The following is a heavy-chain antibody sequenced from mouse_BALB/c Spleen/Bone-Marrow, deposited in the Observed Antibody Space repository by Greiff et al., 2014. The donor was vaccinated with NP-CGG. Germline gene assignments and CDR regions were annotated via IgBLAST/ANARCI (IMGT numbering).Heavy chain of an antibody. Sequence: QVQLKQSGAELVRPGASVKVSCKASGYTFTSYWINWVKQRPGQGLEWIGNIYPSDSYTNYNQNFKDKATLTVDKSSSTAYMQLSSPTSEDSAVYYCTRQYGNYYAMDYWGQETSVTVSS. CDR3: TRQYGNYYAMDY. J-gene: IGHJ4*01. CDR1: GYTFTSYW. V-gene: IGHV1S126*01. D-gene: IGHD2-10*02. CDR2: IYPSDSYT.